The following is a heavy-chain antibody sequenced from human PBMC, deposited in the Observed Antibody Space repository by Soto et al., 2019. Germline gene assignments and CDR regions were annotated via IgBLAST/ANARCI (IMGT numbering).Heavy chain of an antibody. CDR2: IYPGDSDT. CDR1: GYSFTRSW. J-gene: IGHJ6*02. CDR3: ARHDTTGYYYYYGVDV. Sequence: GESLKISCKGSGYSFTRSWIGWVRQKPGKGLEWMGIIYPGDSDTRYSPSFQGQVSISADKSISTAYLQWHSLKASDTAMYYCARHDTTGYYYYYGVDVWGQGTTVTVSS. D-gene: IGHD4-17*01. V-gene: IGHV5-51*01.